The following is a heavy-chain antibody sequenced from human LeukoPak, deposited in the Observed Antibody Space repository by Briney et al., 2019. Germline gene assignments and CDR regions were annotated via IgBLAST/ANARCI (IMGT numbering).Heavy chain of an antibody. CDR3: AATRITMVRGVTHFDY. CDR2: IYYSGST. J-gene: IGHJ4*02. D-gene: IGHD3-10*01. CDR1: GGSISSGGYY. Sequence: PSETLSLTCTVSGGSISSGGYYWSWIRQHPGKGLEWIGYIYYSGSTYYNPSLKSRVTISVDTSKNQFSLKLSSVTAADTAVYYCAATRITMVRGVTHFDYWGQGTLVTVSS. V-gene: IGHV4-61*08.